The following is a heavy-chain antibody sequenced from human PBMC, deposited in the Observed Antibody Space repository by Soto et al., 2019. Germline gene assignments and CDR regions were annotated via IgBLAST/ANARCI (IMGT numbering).Heavy chain of an antibody. Sequence: QVQLVESGGGVVRPGRSLRLSCVASGFTFRDYGMHWVRQAPGKGLEWVAGISHHGLKEHYADSVKGRFTISRDNSKKTVYLQLNSLRGDDTAEYYGAKDWVGGSNKYYFEYWGQGTLVTVSS. J-gene: IGHJ4*02. D-gene: IGHD1-26*01. CDR2: ISHHGLKE. V-gene: IGHV3-30*18. CDR1: GFTFRDYG. CDR3: AKDWVGGSNKYYFEY.